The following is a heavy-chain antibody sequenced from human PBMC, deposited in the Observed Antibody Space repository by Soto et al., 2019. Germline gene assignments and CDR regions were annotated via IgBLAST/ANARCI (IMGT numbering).Heavy chain of an antibody. J-gene: IGHJ6*02. Sequence: PGGSLRLSCAASGFTFSSYAMHWVRQAPGKGLEWVAVISYDGSNKYYADSVKGRFTISRDNSKNTLYLQMNSLRAEDTAVYYCARDPRFLEWSPTYGMDVWGQGTTVTVSS. D-gene: IGHD3-3*01. CDR2: ISYDGSNK. CDR3: ARDPRFLEWSPTYGMDV. V-gene: IGHV3-30-3*01. CDR1: GFTFSSYA.